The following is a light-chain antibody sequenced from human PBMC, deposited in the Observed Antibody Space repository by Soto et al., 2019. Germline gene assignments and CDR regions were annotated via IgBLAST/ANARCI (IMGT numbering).Light chain of an antibody. J-gene: IGKJ5*01. V-gene: IGKV3-20*01. CDR3: QQYGGSPPIT. CDR1: QSVSSSY. CDR2: GAS. Sequence: EIVLTQSPGTLALSPGERATLSSRASQSVSSSYLAWYQQKPGQAPSLLIYGASSRATGIPDRFSGSGSGTDFTLTISRLEPEDFAVYYCQQYGGSPPITFGQGTRLEIK.